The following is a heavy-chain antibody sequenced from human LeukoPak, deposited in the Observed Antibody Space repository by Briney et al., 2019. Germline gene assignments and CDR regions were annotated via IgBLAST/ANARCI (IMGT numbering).Heavy chain of an antibody. CDR1: GGSISSGSYY. D-gene: IGHD3-22*01. CDR3: ARGRYYYDSSGYYYLDY. Sequence: PSETLSLTCTVSGGSISSGSYYWSWIRQPAGKGLEWIGRIYTSGSTNYNPSLKSRVTMSVDTSKNQFSLKLSSVTAADTAVYYCARGRYYYDSSGYYYLDYWGQGTLVTVSS. CDR2: IYTSGST. V-gene: IGHV4-61*02. J-gene: IGHJ4*02.